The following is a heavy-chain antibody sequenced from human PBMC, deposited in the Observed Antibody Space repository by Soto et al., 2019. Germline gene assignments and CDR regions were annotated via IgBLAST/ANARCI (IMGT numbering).Heavy chain of an antibody. V-gene: IGHV3-23*01. CDR1: GFTFSSYA. CDR3: AKGTYRDYVYWDHAFDI. Sequence: GGSLRLSCAASGFTFSSYAMSWVRQAPGKGLEWVSAISGSGGRTYYADSVKGRFTFSGDNSKYTLHLQMNSLRAEDTAVYFCAKGTYRDYVYWDHAFDIWGQGTMVTVSS. J-gene: IGHJ3*02. D-gene: IGHD4-17*01. CDR2: ISGSGGRT.